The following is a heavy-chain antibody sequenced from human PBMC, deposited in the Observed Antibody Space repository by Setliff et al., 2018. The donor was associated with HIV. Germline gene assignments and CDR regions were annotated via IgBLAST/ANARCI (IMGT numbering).Heavy chain of an antibody. V-gene: IGHV4-34*01. Sequence: PSETLSLTCAVYGGSLSGYHWSWIRQSPEKGLEWIGEINHSGSTNYNPSLKSRVTISVDTSKNQFSLKLSSVTAADTAVYYCARDRYYYDSSGYSGAFDIWGQGTMVTVSS. CDR3: ARDRYYYDSSGYSGAFDI. D-gene: IGHD3-22*01. CDR2: INHSGST. J-gene: IGHJ3*02. CDR1: GGSLSGYH.